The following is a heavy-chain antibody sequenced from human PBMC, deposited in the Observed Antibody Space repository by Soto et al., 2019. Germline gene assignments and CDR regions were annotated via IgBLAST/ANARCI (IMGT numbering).Heavy chain of an antibody. D-gene: IGHD6-13*01. CDR3: ARGGIAGNWFDP. J-gene: IGHJ5*02. V-gene: IGHV1-69*13. CDR2: IIPIFGTA. Sequence: SVKVSCKASGGTFSSYAISWVRQAPGQGLEWMGGIIPIFGTANYAQKFQGRVTITADESTSTAYMELSSLRSEDTAVYYCARGGIAGNWFDPWGQGTLVTVSS. CDR1: GGTFSSYA.